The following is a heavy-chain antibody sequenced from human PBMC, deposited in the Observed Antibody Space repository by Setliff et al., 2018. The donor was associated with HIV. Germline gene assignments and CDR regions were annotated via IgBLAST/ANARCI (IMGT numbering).Heavy chain of an antibody. Sequence: GASVKVSCKASGYTFTSYDINWVRQATGQGLEWMGRINPNSGGTNYAQKFQGRVTMTRDTSISTAYMELSRLRSDDTAVYYCARGGVLWFGEPAPPFDYWGQGTLVTVSS. CDR1: GYTFTSYD. J-gene: IGHJ4*02. CDR3: ARGGVLWFGEPAPPFDY. CDR2: INPNSGGT. V-gene: IGHV1-2*06. D-gene: IGHD3-10*01.